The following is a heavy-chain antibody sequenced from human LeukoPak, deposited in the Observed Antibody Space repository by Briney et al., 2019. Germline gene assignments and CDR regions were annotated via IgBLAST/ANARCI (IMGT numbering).Heavy chain of an antibody. V-gene: IGHV1-69*13. CDR2: IIPIFGTA. Sequence: SVKVSCKTSGGTFSSYAISWVRQAPGQGLEWMGGIIPIFGTANYAQKFQGRVTITADESTSTAYMELSSLRSEDTAVYYCARDLTTVTIGLLDLWGRGTLVTVSS. D-gene: IGHD4-17*01. J-gene: IGHJ2*01. CDR3: ARDLTTVTIGLLDL. CDR1: GGTFSSYA.